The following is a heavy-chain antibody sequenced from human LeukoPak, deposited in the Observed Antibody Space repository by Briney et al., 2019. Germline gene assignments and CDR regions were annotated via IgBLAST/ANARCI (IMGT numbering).Heavy chain of an antibody. CDR3: ARSGGTAIGNYERATFDY. D-gene: IGHD1-7*01. CDR2: TFYRSKWYN. CDR1: GDSVSSNSAA. V-gene: IGHV6-1*01. J-gene: IGHJ4*02. Sequence: SQTLSLTCDISGDSVSSNSAAGNWIRQSPSRCLEWLGRTFYRSKWYNEYEVSLKSRLTINADTSKNHFSLQLNSVTPEDTAVYYCARSGGTAIGNYERATFDYWGQGTLVTVSS.